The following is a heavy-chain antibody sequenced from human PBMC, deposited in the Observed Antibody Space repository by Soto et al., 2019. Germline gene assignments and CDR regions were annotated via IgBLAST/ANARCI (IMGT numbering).Heavy chain of an antibody. D-gene: IGHD6-6*01. J-gene: IGHJ3*02. CDR1: GFTFSSYG. Sequence: QVQLVESGGGVVQPGRSLRLSCAASGFTFSSYGMHWVRQAPGKGLEWVAVIWYDGSNKYYADSVKGRFTISRDNSKNTLYLQMNSLRAEDTAVYYCARDGSYSSSSLGAFDIWGQGTMVTVSS. CDR2: IWYDGSNK. V-gene: IGHV3-33*01. CDR3: ARDGSYSSSSLGAFDI.